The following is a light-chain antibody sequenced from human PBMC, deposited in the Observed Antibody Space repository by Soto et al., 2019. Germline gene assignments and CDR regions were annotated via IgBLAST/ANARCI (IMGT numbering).Light chain of an antibody. CDR3: SSYTISSRV. CDR2: DVS. J-gene: IGLJ1*01. V-gene: IGLV2-14*01. Sequence: QSALTQPASVSGSPGQSITISCTGSSSDVGAYNYVSWYQQHPGKAPKLMIYDVSNRPSGGSNRFSGSKSGNTASLTISGLQAEDEADYYCSSYTISSRVFGTGTKVTVL. CDR1: SSDVGAYNY.